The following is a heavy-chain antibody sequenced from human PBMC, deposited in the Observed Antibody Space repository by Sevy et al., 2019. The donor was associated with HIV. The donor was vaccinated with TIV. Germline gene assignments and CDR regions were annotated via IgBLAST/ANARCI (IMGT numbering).Heavy chain of an antibody. CDR3: TIECLSARPRRDAFEI. D-gene: IGHD6-6*01. Sequence: GGSLRLSCAASGFTFRTYAMHWVRQAPGKGLEWVAVIWYDGSNDHYVDSVKGRFTISRDNSKNTLYLQMNSLRVEDTAVYHCTIECLSARPRRDAFEIWGQGTKVTVSS. J-gene: IGHJ3*02. CDR2: IWYDGSND. CDR1: GFTFRTYA. V-gene: IGHV3-33*01.